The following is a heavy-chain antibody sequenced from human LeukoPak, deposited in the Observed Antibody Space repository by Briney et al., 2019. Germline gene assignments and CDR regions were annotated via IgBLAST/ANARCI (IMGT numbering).Heavy chain of an antibody. V-gene: IGHV3-21*01. CDR1: GFTFSSYS. CDR3: AELGITMIGGV. CDR2: ISSSSSYI. D-gene: IGHD3-10*02. Sequence: GGSLRLSCAASGFTFSSYSMNRVRQAPGKGLEWVSSISSSSSYIYYADSVKGRFTISRDNAKNSLYLQMNSLRAEDTAVYYCAELGITMIGGVWGKGTTVTISS. J-gene: IGHJ6*04.